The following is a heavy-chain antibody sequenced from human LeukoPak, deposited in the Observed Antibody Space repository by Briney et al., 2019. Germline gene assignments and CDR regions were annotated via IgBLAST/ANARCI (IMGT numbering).Heavy chain of an antibody. J-gene: IGHJ4*02. D-gene: IGHD6-19*01. CDR1: GFTFNNAW. CDR3: ARDHTVGQWPTHFDY. V-gene: IGHV3-7*01. CDR2: IKQDGSEK. Sequence: GGSLRLSCVGSGFTFNNAWMSWVRQAPGKGLEWVANIKQDGSEKYYVDSVKGRFTISRDNAKNSLYLQMNSLRAEDTAVYYCARDHTVGQWPTHFDYWGQGTLVTVSS.